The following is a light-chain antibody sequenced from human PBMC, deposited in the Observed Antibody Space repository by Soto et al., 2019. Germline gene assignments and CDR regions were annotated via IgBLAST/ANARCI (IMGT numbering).Light chain of an antibody. V-gene: IGKV1-27*01. CDR3: QKFNTAPLT. CDR1: QDISVY. J-gene: IGKJ5*01. CDR2: SAS. Sequence: DIQMTQSPSSLSASVGDRVTITCRASQDISVYLAWYQQKPGKVPKLLIYSASTLQSGVPSRFSSSGSGTDFTLTISSLQPEDVATYYCQKFNTAPLTFGQGTRREIK.